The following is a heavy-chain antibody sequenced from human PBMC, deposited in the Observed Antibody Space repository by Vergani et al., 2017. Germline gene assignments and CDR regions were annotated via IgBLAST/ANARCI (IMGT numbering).Heavy chain of an antibody. D-gene: IGHD3-9*01. V-gene: IGHV3-15*01. CDR3: TTPTKWGLRYYFDY. Sequence: EVQPVESGGGLVKPGGSLRLSCTTSGFTFSSAWMSWVRQAPGKGLEWVARIRPKTDGETTDYAAPVKGRFTISRDDSKNTLYLQMNSLKTEDTAVYYCTTPTKWGLRYYFDYGGQGTLVTVSS. CDR2: IRPKTDGETT. CDR1: GFTFSSAW. J-gene: IGHJ4*02.